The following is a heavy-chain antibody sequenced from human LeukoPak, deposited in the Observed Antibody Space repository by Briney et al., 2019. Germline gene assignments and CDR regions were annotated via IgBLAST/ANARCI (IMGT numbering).Heavy chain of an antibody. V-gene: IGHV1-2*02. J-gene: IGHJ3*02. D-gene: IGHD3-10*01. CDR1: GYTFTGYY. CDR3: ARYYYDSGSYYSRFAFDI. CDR2: INPNSGGT. Sequence: ASVKVSCKASGYTFTGYYMHWVRQAPGQGLEWMGWINPNSGGTSYAQKFQGRVTMTRDTSISTAYMELSRLRSDDTAVYYCARYYYDSGSYYSRFAFDIWGQGTMVTVSS.